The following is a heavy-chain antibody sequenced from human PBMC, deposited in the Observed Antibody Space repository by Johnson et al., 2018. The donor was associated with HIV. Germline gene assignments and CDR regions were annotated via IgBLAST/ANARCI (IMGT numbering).Heavy chain of an antibody. V-gene: IGHV3-11*01. CDR1: GFSVSNNY. CDR3: ASAKSGSFDAFDI. Sequence: QVQPVESGGGLVQPGGSLRLSCAASGFSVSNNYMSWIRQAPGKGLEWVSYISSSGSTIYYADSVKGRFTISRDNAKNSLYLQMNSLRAEDTAVYYCASAKSGSFDAFDIWGQGTMVTVSS. D-gene: IGHD1-26*01. J-gene: IGHJ3*02. CDR2: ISSSGSTI.